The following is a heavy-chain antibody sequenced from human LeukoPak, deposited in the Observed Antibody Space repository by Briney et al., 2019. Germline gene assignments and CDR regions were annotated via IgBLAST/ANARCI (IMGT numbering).Heavy chain of an antibody. CDR3: ARDLLGTVTTFHAFDI. CDR1: GFTFSSYS. D-gene: IGHD4-17*01. J-gene: IGHJ3*02. V-gene: IGHV3-21*01. Sequence: GGSLRLSCAASGFTFSSYSMNWVRQAPGKRLEWVSFISSSCSYIYYADSVKGRFTISRDNAKNSLYLQMNSLRAEDTAVYYCARDLLGTVTTFHAFDIWGQGTMVTVSS. CDR2: ISSSCSYI.